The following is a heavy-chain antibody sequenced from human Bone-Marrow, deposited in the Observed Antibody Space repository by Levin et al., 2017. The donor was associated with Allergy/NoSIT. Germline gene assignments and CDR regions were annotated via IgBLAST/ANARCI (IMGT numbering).Heavy chain of an antibody. CDR1: GGSISSGTYY. D-gene: IGHD3-16*01. Sequence: SQTLSLTCTVSGGSISSGTYYWTWIRQPAGKGLEWIGRIYTSGSTNYNPSLKSRVTISPDTSKNQVSLRLTFVTAADTAMYYCARESGYAARLDYWGQGTLVTVSS. CDR2: IYTSGST. CDR3: ARESGYAARLDY. V-gene: IGHV4-61*02. J-gene: IGHJ4*02.